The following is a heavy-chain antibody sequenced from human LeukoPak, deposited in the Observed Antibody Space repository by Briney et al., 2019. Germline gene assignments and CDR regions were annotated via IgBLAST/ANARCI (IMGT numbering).Heavy chain of an antibody. D-gene: IGHD4-17*01. CDR1: GGSISNSSYY. V-gene: IGHV4-39*07. J-gene: IGHJ4*02. CDR2: IYYSRCT. Sequence: SENLSFNSSVSGGSISNSSYYWGRIRQPPGKGLEWIGSIYYSRCTYYNPSLKSRVTISVDTSKNQFSLKLSSVTAADTAVYYCARGGTTYGDYVSHWGQGTLVTVSS. CDR3: ARGGTTYGDYVSH.